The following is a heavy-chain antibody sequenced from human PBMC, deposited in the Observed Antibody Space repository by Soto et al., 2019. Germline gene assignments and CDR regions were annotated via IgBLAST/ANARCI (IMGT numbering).Heavy chain of an antibody. CDR2: IGRRSDI. Sequence: GGSLRLSCEASGFSFSTYSMHWVRQSPGKGLEWVSSIGRRSDIYYADSVKGRFTISRDNAKNSVSLQMSSLRDEDTAVYYCEREETAWPLAYGLDVWGQGTTVTVYS. D-gene: IGHD2-21*02. J-gene: IGHJ6*02. V-gene: IGHV3-21*01. CDR1: GFSFSTYS. CDR3: EREETAWPLAYGLDV.